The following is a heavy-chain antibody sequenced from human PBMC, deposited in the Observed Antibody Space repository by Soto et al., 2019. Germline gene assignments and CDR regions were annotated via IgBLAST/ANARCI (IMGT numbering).Heavy chain of an antibody. Sequence: SVKVSCKASGFTFTSSAVQWVRQARGQGLEWMGWIVVGNGDTKYAQKFQQKVTFTRDISTSTAYMEVSSLRSEDTAVYYCAADRGYLWGQGTLVTVSS. J-gene: IGHJ5*02. CDR3: AADRGYL. CDR2: IVVGNGDT. D-gene: IGHD3-10*01. V-gene: IGHV1-58*01. CDR1: GFTFTSSA.